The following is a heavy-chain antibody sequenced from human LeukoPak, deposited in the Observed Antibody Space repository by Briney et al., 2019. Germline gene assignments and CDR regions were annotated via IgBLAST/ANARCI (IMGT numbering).Heavy chain of an antibody. CDR3: AKGGNDYGDYGSDY. V-gene: IGHV3-23*01. CDR2: LRGSGAGT. J-gene: IGHJ4*02. CDR1: GFTVRSYA. D-gene: IGHD4-17*01. Sequence: GGSLRLSCAASGFTVRSYAMSWVRQAPGKGLEWVSTLRGSGAGTSYADSVKGRFTTSRDNSKNTVYLQMNSLRAEDTAVYYCAKGGNDYGDYGSDYWGQGTLVTVSS.